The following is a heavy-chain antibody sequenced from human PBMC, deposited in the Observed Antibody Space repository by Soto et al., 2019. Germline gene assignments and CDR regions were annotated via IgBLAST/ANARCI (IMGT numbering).Heavy chain of an antibody. CDR3: ASSSPFHY. CDR2: IYYSGNT. V-gene: IGHV4-39*01. CDR1: SASLSSSTYY. J-gene: IGHJ4*02. Sequence: QLQLQESGPGLVKPSETLSLTCSVSSASLSSSTYYWSWIRQPPGRGPKWIGSIYYSGNTYYKPSLKSRASISIDTSRNQFSLKLPSVTAADTGVYYCASSSPFHYWGPGILVTVSS. D-gene: IGHD6-6*01.